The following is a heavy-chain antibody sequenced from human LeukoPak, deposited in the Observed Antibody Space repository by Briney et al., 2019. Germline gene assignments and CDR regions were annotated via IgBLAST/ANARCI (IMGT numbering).Heavy chain of an antibody. CDR1: GGSISSDNW. V-gene: IGHV4-4*02. CDR3: ARGRELRNFDWLFPKNDAFDI. D-gene: IGHD3-9*01. CDR2: IYHSGST. J-gene: IGHJ3*02. Sequence: SGTLSLTCAVSGGSISSDNWWSWVRQPPGKGLEWIGEIYHSGSTTYNSSLKSRVTMSVDKSRNQFALKLSSVTAADTAVYYCARGRELRNFDWLFPKNDAFDIWGQGTMVTVSS.